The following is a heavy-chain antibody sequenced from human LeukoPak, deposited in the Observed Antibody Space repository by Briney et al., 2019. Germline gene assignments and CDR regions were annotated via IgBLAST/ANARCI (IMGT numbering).Heavy chain of an antibody. J-gene: IGHJ6*02. CDR3: ARVIPAYYDFWSGYYPYYYYGMDV. CDR2: MNPNSGNT. Sequence: ASVKVSCKASGGTFSSYAINWVRQATGQGLEWMGWMNPNSGNTGYAQKFQGGVTMTRNTSISTAYMELSSLRSEDTAVYYCARVIPAYYDFWSGYYPYYYYGMDVWGQGTTVTVSS. D-gene: IGHD3-3*01. V-gene: IGHV1-8*02. CDR1: GGTFSSYA.